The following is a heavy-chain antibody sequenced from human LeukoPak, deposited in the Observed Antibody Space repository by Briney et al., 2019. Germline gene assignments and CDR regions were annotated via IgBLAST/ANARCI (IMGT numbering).Heavy chain of an antibody. D-gene: IGHD3-22*01. CDR3: ARPLTYYYDSNGRYAFEI. CDR1: GYTFTSYG. Sequence: ASVKVSCKASGYTFTSYGISWVRQAPGQGLEWMGWISAYNGNTNYAQKFQGRVTMTTDTSASTAYMELRSLRSDDTAVYYCARPLTYYYDSNGRYAFEIWGQGTMVAVSS. J-gene: IGHJ3*02. V-gene: IGHV1-18*01. CDR2: ISAYNGNT.